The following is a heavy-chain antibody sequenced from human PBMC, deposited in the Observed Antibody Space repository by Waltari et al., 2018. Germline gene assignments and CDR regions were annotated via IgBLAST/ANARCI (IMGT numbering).Heavy chain of an antibody. J-gene: IGHJ6*02. Sequence: QVQLVESGGGVVQPGRSLRLSCAASGFTFSSYGMHWVRQAPGKGLEWVAGICVDGSNKYYADSVKGRFTISRDNSKNTLYLQMNSRRAEDTAVYYCARERGRSGWSTYGMDVWGQGTTVTVSS. V-gene: IGHV3-33*01. CDR2: ICVDGSNK. CDR1: GFTFSSYG. CDR3: ARERGRSGWSTYGMDV. D-gene: IGHD6-19*01.